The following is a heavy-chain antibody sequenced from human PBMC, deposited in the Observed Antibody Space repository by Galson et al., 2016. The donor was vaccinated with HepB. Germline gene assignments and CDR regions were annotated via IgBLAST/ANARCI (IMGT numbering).Heavy chain of an antibody. D-gene: IGHD5-18*01. CDR3: ARDLYSYGYRNYFDY. Sequence: SLRLSCAASGFTFRSFAMSWVRQAPRKGLEWVAAFSGGAGTTYYADSVRGRFTISRDNSKNTLFLQMNSLKDEDTAVYYCARDLYSYGYRNYFDYWGQGTLVTVSS. V-gene: IGHV3-23*01. CDR2: FSGGAGTT. CDR1: GFTFRSFA. J-gene: IGHJ4*02.